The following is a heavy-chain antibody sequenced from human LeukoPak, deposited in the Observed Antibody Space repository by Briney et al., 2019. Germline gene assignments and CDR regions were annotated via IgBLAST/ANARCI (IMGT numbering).Heavy chain of an antibody. Sequence: PGGSLRLSCSASGITFSSSGMHWVRQAPGKGLEWLAFISYNGKNEYYSDSVKGRFAISRDNSENTVYLQLSSLRVEDTGLYYCAKDSSRWAFDYWGQGTLVTVSS. CDR2: ISYNGKNE. J-gene: IGHJ4*02. CDR3: AKDSSRWAFDY. V-gene: IGHV3-30*18. CDR1: GITFSSSG. D-gene: IGHD4-23*01.